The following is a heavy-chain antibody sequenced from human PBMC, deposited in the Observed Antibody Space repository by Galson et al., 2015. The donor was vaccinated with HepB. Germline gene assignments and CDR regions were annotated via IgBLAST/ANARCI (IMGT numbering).Heavy chain of an antibody. J-gene: IGHJ4*02. V-gene: IGHV1-69*13. CDR3: ARFTRGYDFWSGYIDY. Sequence: SVKVSCKACGGTFSSYAISWVRQAPGQGLEWMGGIIPIFGTANYAQKFQGRVTITADESTSTAYMELSSLRSEDTAVYYCARFTRGYDFWSGYIDYWGQGTLVTVSS. CDR1: GGTFSSYA. D-gene: IGHD3-3*01. CDR2: IIPIFGTA.